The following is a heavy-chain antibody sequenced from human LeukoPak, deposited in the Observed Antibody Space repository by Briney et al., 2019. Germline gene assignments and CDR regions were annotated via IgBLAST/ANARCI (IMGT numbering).Heavy chain of an antibody. CDR1: GFTFSSYS. J-gene: IGHJ4*02. CDR2: ISSSSSYI. CDR3: AGDWELLGRGEDY. V-gene: IGHV3-21*01. Sequence: GGSLRLSCAASGFTFSSYSMDWVRQAPGKGLEWVSSISSSSSYIYYADSVKGRFTISRDNAKNSLYLQMNSLRAEGTAVYYCAGDWELLGRGEDYWGQGTLVTVSS. D-gene: IGHD1-26*01.